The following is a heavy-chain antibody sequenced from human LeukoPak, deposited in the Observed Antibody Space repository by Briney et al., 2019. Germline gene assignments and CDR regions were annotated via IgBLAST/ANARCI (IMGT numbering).Heavy chain of an antibody. CDR3: AKGGKWKVTPLNY. CDR1: GFTVSSNY. CDR2: IFSSGST. Sequence: GGSLRLSCAASGFTVSSNYMSWVRQAPGKGLEWVSVIFSSGSTYYADSVKGRFTISRDNSKNTLYLQVNSLRAEDTAVYYCAKGGKWKVTPLNYGGKETLVTVS. D-gene: IGHD3-16*01. J-gene: IGHJ4*02. V-gene: IGHV3-53*01.